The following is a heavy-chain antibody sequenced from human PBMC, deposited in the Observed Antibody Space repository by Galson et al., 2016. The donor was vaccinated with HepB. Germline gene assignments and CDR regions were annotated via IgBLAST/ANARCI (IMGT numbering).Heavy chain of an antibody. CDR2: NSGRGGLSASGGST. CDR1: GFTFRAYG. V-gene: IGHV3-23*01. Sequence: SLRLSCAASGFTFRAYGMSWARQAPGKGLEWVSTNSGRGGLSASGGSTHYADSVRGRFTIYRDNSKNTLYLQMNSLRPEDTAVYYCAKDPRWLQQGFKYYFDFWGQGTLATVSS. D-gene: IGHD5-24*01. J-gene: IGHJ4*02. CDR3: AKDPRWLQQGFKYYFDF.